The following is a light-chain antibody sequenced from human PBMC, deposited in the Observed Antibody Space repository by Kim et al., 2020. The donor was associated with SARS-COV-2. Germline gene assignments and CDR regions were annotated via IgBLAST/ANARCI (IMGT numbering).Light chain of an antibody. V-gene: IGLV1-40*01. Sequence: QRFTISCNGSSSNIGGGYRFPWYQQFPGTAPQRLIYDNSDRPSGVPDRFSGSKSGTSASLAITGLQVEDEADYFCQSYDSRLRAYVFGTGTKVTVL. CDR1: SSNIGGGYR. CDR3: QSYDSRLRAYV. CDR2: DNS. J-gene: IGLJ1*01.